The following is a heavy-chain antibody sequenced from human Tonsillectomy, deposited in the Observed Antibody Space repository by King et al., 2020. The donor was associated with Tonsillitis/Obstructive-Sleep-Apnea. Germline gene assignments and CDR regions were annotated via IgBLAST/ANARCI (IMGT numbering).Heavy chain of an antibody. CDR1: GFPFTSYG. D-gene: IGHD3-3*02. CDR3: AKDISGRVTF. V-gene: IGHV3-30*18. CDR2: ISYDGSNQ. J-gene: IGHJ4*02. Sequence: VQLVESGGGVVQPGRSLRLSCAASGFPFTSYGMHWVRQAPGKGLEWVALISYDGSNQYSADSVKGRFTISRDNSKNTLYLQMNSRRAEDTAVYYCAKDISGRVTFWGQGTLVTVSS.